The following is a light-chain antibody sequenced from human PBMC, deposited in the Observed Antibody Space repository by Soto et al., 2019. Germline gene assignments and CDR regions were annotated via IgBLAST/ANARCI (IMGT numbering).Light chain of an antibody. CDR3: QQYNNWPPMT. CDR2: GAS. V-gene: IGKV3-15*01. Sequence: EIVMTQSPATLSVSPGKKTTLYYRAFQSFISNFAWYYQKPGQAPRLLIYGASTRATGIPARFSGSGSGTEFTLTFSSLQSEDFAVYYCQQYNNWPPMTFGQGTKVDIK. J-gene: IGKJ1*01. CDR1: QSFISN.